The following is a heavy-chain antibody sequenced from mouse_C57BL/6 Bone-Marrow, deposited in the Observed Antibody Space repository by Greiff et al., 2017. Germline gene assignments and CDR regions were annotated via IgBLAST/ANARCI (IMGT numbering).Heavy chain of an antibody. CDR3: AREEDDYPFAY. CDR1: GYTFTSYW. Sequence: QVQLQQPGAELVKPGASVKLSCKASGYTFTSYWMQWVKQRPGQGLAWIGEIDPSDSYTNYNQKFKGKATLTVDTSSSTAYMQLSSLTSDDSAVYYCAREEDDYPFAYWGQGTLVTVSA. V-gene: IGHV1-50*01. D-gene: IGHD2-4*01. CDR2: IDPSDSYT. J-gene: IGHJ3*01.